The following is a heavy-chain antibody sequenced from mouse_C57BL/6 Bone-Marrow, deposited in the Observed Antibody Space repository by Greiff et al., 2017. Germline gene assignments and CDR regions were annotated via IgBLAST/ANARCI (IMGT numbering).Heavy chain of an antibody. V-gene: IGHV1-69*01. CDR3: ARLMVTTVARYFDV. J-gene: IGHJ1*03. CDR2: IDPSDSYT. D-gene: IGHD2-2*01. Sequence: QVQLQQPGAELVMPGASVKLSCKASGYTFTSYWMHWVKQRPGQGLEWIGEIDPSDSYTNYNQKFKGKSTLTVDKSSSTAYMQLSSLTSEDSAVYYCARLMVTTVARYFDVWCTGTTVTVSS. CDR1: GYTFTSYW.